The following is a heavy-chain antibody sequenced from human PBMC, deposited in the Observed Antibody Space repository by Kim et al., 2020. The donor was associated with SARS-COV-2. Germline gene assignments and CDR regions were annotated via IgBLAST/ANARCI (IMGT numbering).Heavy chain of an antibody. Sequence: GESLKISCKGSGYSFTSYWISWVRQMPGKGLEWMGRIDPSDSYTNYSPSFQGHVTISADKSISTAYLQWSSLKASDTAMYYCARHHSSSFYYYYGMDVWGQGTTVTVSS. J-gene: IGHJ6*02. CDR3: ARHHSSSFYYYYGMDV. CDR2: IDPSDSYT. D-gene: IGHD6-6*01. V-gene: IGHV5-10-1*01. CDR1: GYSFTSYW.